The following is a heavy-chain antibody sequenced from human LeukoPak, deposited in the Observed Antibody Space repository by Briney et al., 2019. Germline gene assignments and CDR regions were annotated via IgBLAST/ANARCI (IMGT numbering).Heavy chain of an antibody. CDR1: GFTFSSYS. J-gene: IGHJ4*02. D-gene: IGHD3-9*01. Sequence: GGSLRLSCAASGFTFSSYSMNWVRQAPGKGLEWVSSISSSNSYIYYADSVKGRFTISRDNAKNSLYLQMNSLRAEDTAVYYCARGRDYDILTGYYKDGGMWDTDYWGQGTLVTVSS. CDR2: ISSSNSYI. V-gene: IGHV3-21*01. CDR3: ARGRDYDILTGYYKDGGMWDTDY.